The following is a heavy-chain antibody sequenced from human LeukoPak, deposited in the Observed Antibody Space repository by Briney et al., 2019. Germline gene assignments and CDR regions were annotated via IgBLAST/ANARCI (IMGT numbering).Heavy chain of an antibody. Sequence: GGSLRLSCLASGFTVTGNYMNWVRQAPGKGLEWVSIVYSVGTTDYADSVKGRFTTSRDKSKNTLFLQMNSPRPEDTAVYYCARGLQDYDYWNGYYHVVGWFDPWGQGTLVTVSS. CDR3: ARGLQDYDYWNGYYHVVGWFDP. CDR2: VYSVGTT. V-gene: IGHV3-66*02. CDR1: GFTVTGNY. J-gene: IGHJ5*02. D-gene: IGHD3-3*01.